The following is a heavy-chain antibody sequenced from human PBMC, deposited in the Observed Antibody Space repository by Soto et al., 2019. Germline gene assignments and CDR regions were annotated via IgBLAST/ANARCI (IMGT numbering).Heavy chain of an antibody. D-gene: IGHD3-22*01. V-gene: IGHV1-3*01. J-gene: IGHJ4*02. CDR3: ARETYYYDSSGRRSYYFDY. Sequence: ALVKVSCKASGYTFTSYAMHWVRQAPGQRLEWMGWINAGNGNTKYSQKFQGRVTITRDTSASTAYMELSSLRSEDTAVYYCARETYYYDSSGRRSYYFDYWGQGTLVTVSS. CDR1: GYTFTSYA. CDR2: INAGNGNT.